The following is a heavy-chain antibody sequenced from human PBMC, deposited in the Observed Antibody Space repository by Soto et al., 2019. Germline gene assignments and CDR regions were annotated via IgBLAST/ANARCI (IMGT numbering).Heavy chain of an antibody. CDR2: IWYDGSNK. V-gene: IGHV3-33*01. D-gene: IGHD4-17*01. CDR1: GFTFSSYG. Sequence: QVQLVESGGGVVQPGRSLRLSCAASGFTFSSYGMHWVRQAPGKGLEWVAVIWYDGSNKYYADSVKGRFTISRDNSKNTLYLQMNSLRAEDTAVYYCARDRDSHTAGMDVWGQGTTLTVSS. J-gene: IGHJ6*02. CDR3: ARDRDSHTAGMDV.